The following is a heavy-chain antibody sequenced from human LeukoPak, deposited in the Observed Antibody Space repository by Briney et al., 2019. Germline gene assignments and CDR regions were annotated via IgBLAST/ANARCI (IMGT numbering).Heavy chain of an antibody. Sequence: ASVKVSCKASGYTFTNYDFNWMRQATGQGLEWMGWMNPNSGSTGYAQKFQGRVTMTRDTSISTAYMELSSLTSEDTAVYYCARDPPRIVVVVAATNYYGMDVWGQGTTVTVSS. V-gene: IGHV1-8*01. CDR2: MNPNSGST. J-gene: IGHJ6*02. CDR3: ARDPPRIVVVVAATNYYGMDV. CDR1: GYTFTNYD. D-gene: IGHD2-15*01.